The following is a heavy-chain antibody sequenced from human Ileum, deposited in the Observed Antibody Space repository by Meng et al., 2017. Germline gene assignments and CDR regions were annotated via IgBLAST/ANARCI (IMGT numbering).Heavy chain of an antibody. Sequence: GESLKISCAASGFAFSIYPMGWARQAPGKGPEWVSSISGSGDTTYYADSVKGRFIISRDNSKNTLYLQMTSLRAEDTAVYYCAKYLSRTNWGWGFDYWGQGTLGT. CDR1: GFAFSIYP. CDR3: AKYLSRTNWGWGFDY. J-gene: IGHJ4*02. V-gene: IGHV3-23*01. CDR2: ISGSGDTT. D-gene: IGHD7-27*01.